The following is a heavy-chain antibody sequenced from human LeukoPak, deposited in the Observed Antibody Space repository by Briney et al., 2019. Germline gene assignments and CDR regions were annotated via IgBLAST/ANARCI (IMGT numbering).Heavy chain of an antibody. J-gene: IGHJ4*02. CDR3: ARVSMWGHYFDY. CDR1: GGSISSSNW. CDR2: IYHSGST. V-gene: IGHV4-4*02. D-gene: IGHD3-10*02. Sequence: KPSETLSLTCAVSGGSISSSNWWSWVRPPPGKGLEWIGEIYHSGSTNYNPSLKSRVTISVDKSKNQFSLKLSSVTAADTAVYYCARVSMWGHYFDYWGQGTLVTVSS.